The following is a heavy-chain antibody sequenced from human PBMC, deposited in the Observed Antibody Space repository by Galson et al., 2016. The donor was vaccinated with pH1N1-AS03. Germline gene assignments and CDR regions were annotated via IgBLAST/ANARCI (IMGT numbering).Heavy chain of an antibody. Sequence: SLRLSCAAPGFSLSDYYMTWIRQAPGKGLEWVAYISFTSDYRHYADSVKGRFTIFRDNAKDSLYLQMESLRVEDTAVYYCARARGGEDAWSQDVWGQGTTVTVSS. CDR2: ISFTSDYR. CDR3: ARARGGEDAWSQDV. J-gene: IGHJ6*02. CDR1: GFSLSDYY. D-gene: IGHD2-21*01. V-gene: IGHV3-11*03.